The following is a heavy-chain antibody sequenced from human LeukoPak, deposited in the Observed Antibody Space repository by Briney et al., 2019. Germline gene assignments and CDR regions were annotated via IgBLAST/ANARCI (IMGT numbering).Heavy chain of an antibody. CDR3: ARGSDCSSTSCYTLFSFDP. V-gene: IGHV1-8*03. CDR1: GYTFTSYD. D-gene: IGHD2-2*02. CDR2: MNPNSGNT. Sequence: GASVKVFCKASGYTFTSYDINWVRQATGQGLEWMGWMNPNSGNTGYAQKFQGRVTITRNTSISTAYMELSSLRSEDTAVYYCARGSDCSSTSCYTLFSFDPWGQGTLVTVSS. J-gene: IGHJ5*02.